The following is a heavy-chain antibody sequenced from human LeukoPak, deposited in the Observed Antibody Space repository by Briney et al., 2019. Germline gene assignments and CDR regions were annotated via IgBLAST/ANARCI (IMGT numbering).Heavy chain of an antibody. CDR1: GFIFGDYA. D-gene: IGHD3-22*01. Sequence: GGSLRLSCTASGFIFGDYAMSWVRQAPGKGLEWVGFIRSKAYGGTTEYAASVKGRFTISRDDSKSIAYLQMNSLRAEDTAVYYCAKIRDESSGFYYDAFDIWGQGTMVTVSS. J-gene: IGHJ3*02. CDR3: AKIRDESSGFYYDAFDI. V-gene: IGHV3-49*04. CDR2: IRSKAYGGTT.